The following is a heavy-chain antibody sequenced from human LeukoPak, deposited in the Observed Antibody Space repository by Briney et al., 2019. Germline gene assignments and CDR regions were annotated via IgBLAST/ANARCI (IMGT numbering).Heavy chain of an antibody. CDR2: INHSGST. D-gene: IGHD3-3*01. J-gene: IGHJ4*02. CDR1: GFTFSSYA. CDR3: ARKSLNYDFWSGYGRNEYYFDY. V-gene: IGHV4-34*01. Sequence: SGGSLRLSCAASGFTFSSYAMSWVRQAPGKGLEWIGEINHSGSTNYNPSLKSRVTISVDTSKNQFSLKLSSVTAADTAVYYCARKSLNYDFWSGYGRNEYYFDYWGQGTLVTVSS.